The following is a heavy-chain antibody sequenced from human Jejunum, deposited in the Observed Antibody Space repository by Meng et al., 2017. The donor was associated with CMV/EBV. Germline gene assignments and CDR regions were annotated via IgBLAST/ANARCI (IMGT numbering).Heavy chain of an antibody. CDR3: AEGWTPDSFEGPDYRLGAPGY. CDR1: S. Sequence: SMGWVCQAQGKGLEWVASSSSTGTVLYKTDSVNGRYTICRETAENTMYLQKKNKRVEDTAEYFCAEGWTPDSFEGPDYRLGAPGYWGQGTLVTVSS. V-gene: IGHV3-21*01. D-gene: IGHD3-16*01. J-gene: IGHJ4*02. CDR2: SSSTGTVL.